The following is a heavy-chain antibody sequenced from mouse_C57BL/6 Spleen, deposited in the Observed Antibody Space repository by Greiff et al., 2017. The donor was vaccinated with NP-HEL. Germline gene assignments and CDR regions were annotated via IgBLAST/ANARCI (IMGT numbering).Heavy chain of an antibody. CDR1: GYTFTEYT. CDR3: ARHEEGAYYAMDY. Sequence: ESGAELVKPGASVKLSCKASGYTFTEYTIHWVKQRSGQGLEWIGWFYPGSGSIKYNEKFKDKATLTADISPSTVSMKLSRLTTEDSAVYFCARHEEGAYYAMDYWGQGTSGTVSS. V-gene: IGHV1-62-2*01. J-gene: IGHJ4*01. CDR2: FYPGSGSI.